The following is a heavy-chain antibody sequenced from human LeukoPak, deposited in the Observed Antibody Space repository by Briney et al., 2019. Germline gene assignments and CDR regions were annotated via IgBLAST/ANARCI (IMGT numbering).Heavy chain of an antibody. V-gene: IGHV1-18*01. CDR3: ARDLKLTGYYGSGSYNFYY. J-gene: IGHJ4*02. CDR1: GYTFTSYG. CDR2: ISAYNGNT. Sequence: ASVKVSCKASGYTFTSYGISWVRQAPGQGLEWMGWISAYNGNTNYAQKLQGRVTMTTDTSTSTAYMELRSLRSDDTAVYYCARDLKLTGYYGSGSYNFYYWGQGTLVTVSS. D-gene: IGHD3-10*01.